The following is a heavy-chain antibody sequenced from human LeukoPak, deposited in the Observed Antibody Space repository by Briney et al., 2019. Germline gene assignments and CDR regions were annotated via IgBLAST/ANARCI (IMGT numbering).Heavy chain of an antibody. D-gene: IGHD5-18*01. CDR2: ISGGKDSK. Sequence: GGSLRLSCAVSGFTFSSYAMYWVSQAPGKGLEWVSDISGGKDSKYYADSVKGRFTISRDNYKNTLYLKKNSLRGEDRAIYYCATKRGQCTQLNYNWFDPWGQGTLVTVSS. V-gene: IGHV3-23*01. CDR3: ATKRGQCTQLNYNWFDP. J-gene: IGHJ5*02. CDR1: GFTFSSYA.